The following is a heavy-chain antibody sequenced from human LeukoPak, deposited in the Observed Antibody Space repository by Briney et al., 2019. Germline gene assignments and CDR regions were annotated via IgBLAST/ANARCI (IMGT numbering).Heavy chain of an antibody. V-gene: IGHV3-23*01. CDR3: AKDCGRIAAAGTSKLGNWFDP. CDR1: GFTFSSYA. D-gene: IGHD6-13*01. J-gene: IGHJ5*02. CDR2: ISRSGGST. Sequence: GGSLRLSCAASGFTFSSYAMSWVRQAPGKGLEWVSVISRSGGSTYYADSVKGRFTISRDNSKNTLYLQMNSLRAEDTAVYYCAKDCGRIAAAGTSKLGNWFDPWGQGTLVTVSS.